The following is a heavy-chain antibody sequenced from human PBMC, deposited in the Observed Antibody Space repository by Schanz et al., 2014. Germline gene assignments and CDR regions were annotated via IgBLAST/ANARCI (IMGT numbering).Heavy chain of an antibody. J-gene: IGHJ2*01. CDR1: GDSISSGGYS. V-gene: IGHV4-30-4*07. CDR2: IYYSGST. CDR3: ARGTVTTPFDL. Sequence: QVQLQESGPGLVKPSQTLSLTCAVSGDSISSGGYSWSWIRQPPGKGLEWIGYIYYSGSTYQTPPLRSRVTISVDTSKNQFSLELTSVTAADTALYYCARGTVTTPFDLWGRGRLITVSS. D-gene: IGHD4-17*01.